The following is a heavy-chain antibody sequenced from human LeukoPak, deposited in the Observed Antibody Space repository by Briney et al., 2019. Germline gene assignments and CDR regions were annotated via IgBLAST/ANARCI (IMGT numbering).Heavy chain of an antibody. V-gene: IGHV1-46*01. CDR2: INVSGGGT. Sequence: ASVKVSCKASGYTFTSYYIHWVRQAPGQGLEWMGIINVSGGGTSYAQKFQGRVTMTRDTSTSTVYMELSSLRSEDTAVYYCARDVYGMDVWGQGTTVTVSS. J-gene: IGHJ6*02. CDR3: ARDVYGMDV. CDR1: GYTFTSYY.